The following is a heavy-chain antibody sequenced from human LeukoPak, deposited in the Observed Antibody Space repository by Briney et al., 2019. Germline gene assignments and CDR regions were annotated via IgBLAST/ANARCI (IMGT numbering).Heavy chain of an antibody. CDR1: GFTFNNYG. J-gene: IGHJ4*02. D-gene: IGHD4-23*01. V-gene: IGHV3-30*18. Sequence: QSGGSLRLSCGASGFTFNNYGMHWVRQAPGRGLEWVAVISYDGSNKYYSDSVKGRFTISRDNSKNTLYLQMDSLRAEDTAVYYCAKDRSPRMVTNAYFDNWGQGTLVTVSS. CDR3: AKDRSPRMVTNAYFDN. CDR2: ISYDGSNK.